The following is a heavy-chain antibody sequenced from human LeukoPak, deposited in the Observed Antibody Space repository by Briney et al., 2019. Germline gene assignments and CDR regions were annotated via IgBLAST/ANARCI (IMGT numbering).Heavy chain of an antibody. CDR2: IYYSGST. V-gene: IGHV4-39*07. Sequence: SETLSLTCTVSGGSISSSSYYWGWIRQPPGKGLEWTGSIYYSGSTYYNPSLKSRVTISVDTSKNQFSLKLSSVTAADTAVYYCARDGYNPPFDPWGQGTLVTVSS. CDR3: ARDGYNPPFDP. D-gene: IGHD5-24*01. J-gene: IGHJ5*02. CDR1: GGSISSSSYY.